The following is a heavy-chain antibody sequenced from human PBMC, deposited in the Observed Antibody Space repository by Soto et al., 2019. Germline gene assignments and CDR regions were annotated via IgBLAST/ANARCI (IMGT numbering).Heavy chain of an antibody. CDR2: ISYDGSDK. D-gene: IGHD3-16*01. J-gene: IGHJ6*02. V-gene: IGHV3-30-3*01. CDR1: GFTFSNYA. Sequence: QVHLVESGGGVVQPGRSLRLSCAASGFTFSNYAMHWVRQAPGKGLEWVAVISYDGSDKYNANSVKGRFTISRDNSKNTLYLQMNSLRAEDTAVYYCARDTGPNAYNYYYFDMDVWGQGTTVTVSS. CDR3: ARDTGPNAYNYYYFDMDV.